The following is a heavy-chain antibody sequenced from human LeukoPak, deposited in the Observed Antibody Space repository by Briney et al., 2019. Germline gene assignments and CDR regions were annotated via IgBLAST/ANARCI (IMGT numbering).Heavy chain of an antibody. Sequence: SLRLSCAASGFTFDDYAMHWVRQAPGKGLEWVSGISWNSGSIGYADSVKGRFTISRDNAKNSLYLQMNSLRAEDTALYYCAKDIGYSSGWYNSYLDYWGQGTLVTVSS. D-gene: IGHD6-19*01. CDR2: ISWNSGSI. CDR3: AKDIGYSSGWYNSYLDY. J-gene: IGHJ4*02. CDR1: GFTFDDYA. V-gene: IGHV3-9*01.